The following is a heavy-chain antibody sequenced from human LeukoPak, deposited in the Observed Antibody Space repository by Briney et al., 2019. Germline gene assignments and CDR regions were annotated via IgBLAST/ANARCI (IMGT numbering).Heavy chain of an antibody. V-gene: IGHV3-53*01. CDR2: IYSGGTT. CDR3: ARGSGSYYDLNNYYYMDV. Sequence: GGSLRLCCAASGFTVSSNFMSWVRQAPGKGLEWVSVIYSGGTTYYADSVKGRFTISRDNSKNTMYLQTNSLRAEDTGAYYCARGSGSYYDLNNYYYMDVWGKGTTVTVSS. CDR1: GFTVSSNF. J-gene: IGHJ6*03. D-gene: IGHD3-10*01.